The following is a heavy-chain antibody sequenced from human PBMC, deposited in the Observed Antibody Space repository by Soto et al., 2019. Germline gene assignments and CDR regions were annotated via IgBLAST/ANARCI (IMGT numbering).Heavy chain of an antibody. CDR3: ATSPGSSRWFLWFDY. J-gene: IGHJ4*02. Sequence: GASVKVSCKASGYTFTGYYMHWVRQAPGQGLEWMGWINPNSGGTNYAQKFQGRVTMTRDTSISTAYMELSRLRSDDTAVYYCATSPGSSRWFLWFDYWGQGTLGTVSA. V-gene: IGHV1-2*02. CDR2: INPNSGGT. D-gene: IGHD6-13*01. CDR1: GYTFTGYY.